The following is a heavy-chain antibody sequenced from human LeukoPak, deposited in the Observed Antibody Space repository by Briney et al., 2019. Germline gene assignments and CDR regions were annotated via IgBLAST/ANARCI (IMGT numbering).Heavy chain of an antibody. CDR3: ARTLAVAGGDSLGNGMDV. V-gene: IGHV3-11*03. Sequence: GGSLRLSCAASGFTFSDYYMSWIRQAPRKGLEWVSYISSSSSYTNYADSVKGRFTISRDNAKNSLYLQMDSLRVEDTAVYYCARTLAVAGGDSLGNGMDVWGQGTTVSVS. J-gene: IGHJ6*02. CDR2: ISSSSSYT. D-gene: IGHD6-19*01. CDR1: GFTFSDYY.